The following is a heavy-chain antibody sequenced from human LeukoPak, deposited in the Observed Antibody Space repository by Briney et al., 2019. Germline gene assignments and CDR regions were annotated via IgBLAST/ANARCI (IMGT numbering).Heavy chain of an antibody. Sequence: GGSLRLSCEASGFSFSDYGMHWVRQAPGKGLEWVAFIRYNGDNKYNADSVKGRFTVSRDNSQSTLYLQMNSLRVEDTAVYYCAKRVVIRSTDYFYYYIHVWGKGTTVTVSS. J-gene: IGHJ6*03. V-gene: IGHV3-30*02. CDR3: AKRVVIRSTDYFYYYIHV. D-gene: IGHD3-3*01. CDR2: IRYNGDNK. CDR1: GFSFSDYG.